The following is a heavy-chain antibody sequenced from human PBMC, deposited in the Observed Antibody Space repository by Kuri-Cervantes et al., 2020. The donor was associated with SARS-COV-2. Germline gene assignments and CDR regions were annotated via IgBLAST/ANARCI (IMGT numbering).Heavy chain of an antibody. CDR1: GYTLTELS. J-gene: IGHJ6*02. CDR2: FDPEDGET. D-gene: IGHD2-2*01. Sequence: ASVKVSCKVSGYTLTELSMHWVRQAPGKGLEWMGGFDPEDGETIYAQKFQGRVTITADESTSTAYMELSSLRSEDTAVYYCVWDCSSTSCYYGMDVWGQGTTVTVSS. CDR3: VWDCSSTSCYYGMDV. V-gene: IGHV1-24*01.